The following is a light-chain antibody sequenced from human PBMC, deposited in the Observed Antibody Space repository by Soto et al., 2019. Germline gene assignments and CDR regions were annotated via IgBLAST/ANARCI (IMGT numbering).Light chain of an antibody. V-gene: IGKV3-20*01. CDR2: GGS. Sequence: PGDRATLSCTASQSVTSTYLAWYQQKPGQSPRLIIYGGSTRASDFPDRFSGGGSGTDFTLILSRVEPDASAVYFCYCHQFDSWRVYSFGQGTKLEI. J-gene: IGKJ2*03. CDR1: QSVTSTY. CDR3: HQFDSWRVYS.